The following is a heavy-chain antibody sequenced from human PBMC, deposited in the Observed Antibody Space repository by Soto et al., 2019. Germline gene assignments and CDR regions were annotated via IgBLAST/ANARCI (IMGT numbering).Heavy chain of an antibody. CDR2: ISSSSSYI. CDR3: ARHYSYSSRWVTFDY. Sequence: GGSLRLSCAASGFTFSSYSMNWVRQAPGKGLEWVSSISSSSSYIYYADSVKGRFTISRDKAKNSLYLQMNSLRAEDTAVYYCARHYSYSSRWVTFDYWGQRTLVTVSS. V-gene: IGHV3-21*01. D-gene: IGHD6-13*01. J-gene: IGHJ4*02. CDR1: GFTFSSYS.